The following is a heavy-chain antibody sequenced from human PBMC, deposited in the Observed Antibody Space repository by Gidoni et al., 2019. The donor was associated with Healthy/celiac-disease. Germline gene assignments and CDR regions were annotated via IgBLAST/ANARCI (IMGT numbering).Heavy chain of an antibody. J-gene: IGHJ4*02. V-gene: IGHV3-21*01. CDR2: IISSSSYI. Sequence: EVPLVESGGGLVKPGGSLRLSCAAYGFTFSSYSMNWVRQAPGTGLEWVASIISSSSYIYDPSSVKGLFTISRDNAKNSLYLQMNSLRAEDTAVYYCARELAAIAAAGRGIFDYWGQGTLVTVSS. CDR1: GFTFSSYS. D-gene: IGHD6-13*01. CDR3: ARELAAIAAAGRGIFDY.